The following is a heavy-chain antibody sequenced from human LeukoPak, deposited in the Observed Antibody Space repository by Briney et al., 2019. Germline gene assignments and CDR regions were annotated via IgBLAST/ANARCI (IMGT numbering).Heavy chain of an antibody. CDR2: ISWNSGSI. V-gene: IGHV3-9*01. J-gene: IGHJ4*02. CDR3: AKGYVSGSYYYLFDY. Sequence: PGGSLRLSCAASGFTFDDYAMHWVRQAPGKGLEWVSGISWNSGSIGYADSVKGRFTISRDNAKNSLYLQMNSLRAEDTASYYCAKGYVSGSYYYLFDYWGQGTLVTVSS. D-gene: IGHD1-26*01. CDR1: GFTFDDYA.